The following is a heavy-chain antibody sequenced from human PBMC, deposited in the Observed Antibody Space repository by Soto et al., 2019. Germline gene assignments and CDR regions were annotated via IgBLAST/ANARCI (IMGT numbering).Heavy chain of an antibody. D-gene: IGHD1-26*01. Sequence: LRLSCAASGFTFSSYAMSWVRQAPGKGLEWVSTIGGSGGGTFFADSVQGWFTISRDNSKNTLYLQMNSLRADDTAVYYCAKDLSFVVGASDYWGQGTLVTVSS. J-gene: IGHJ4*02. CDR2: IGGSGGGT. V-gene: IGHV3-23*01. CDR3: AKDLSFVVGASDY. CDR1: GFTFSSYA.